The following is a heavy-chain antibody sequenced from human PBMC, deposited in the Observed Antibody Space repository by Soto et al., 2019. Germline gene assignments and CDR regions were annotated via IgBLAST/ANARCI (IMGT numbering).Heavy chain of an antibody. Sequence: QVQLVQSGADVQRPGSSARVSCKASGDTFNFYTLNWVRQAPGQRLQWMGRINPILSMSNYAPRFQGRVPMTADKTTSTACMELSSLRSEDTARYYCATSYGSGHRPFDSWGQGALVTVSS. D-gene: IGHD3-10*01. CDR1: GDTFNFYT. J-gene: IGHJ4*02. V-gene: IGHV1-69*02. CDR2: INPILSMS. CDR3: ATSYGSGHRPFDS.